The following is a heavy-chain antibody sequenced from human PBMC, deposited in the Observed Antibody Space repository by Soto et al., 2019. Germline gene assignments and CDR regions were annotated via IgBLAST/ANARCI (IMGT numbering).Heavy chain of an antibody. CDR3: AMVDNYVTPTPQDV. J-gene: IGHJ6*04. Sequence: QVQLVQSGDEVRNPGSSVKVSCKASGYICVNYGIAWVRQAPGQGLEWMGWISTYRGNTHYASKVQGRLTMTTDTPTSTAYMDTGSLTSHDTAGYYCAMVDNYVTPTPQDVWGKGTTVNVSS. D-gene: IGHD3-16*01. CDR1: GYICVNYG. V-gene: IGHV1-18*01. CDR2: ISTYRGNT.